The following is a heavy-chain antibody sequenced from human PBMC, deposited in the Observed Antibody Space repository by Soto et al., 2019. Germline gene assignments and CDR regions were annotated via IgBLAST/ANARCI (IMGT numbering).Heavy chain of an antibody. J-gene: IGHJ3*02. Sequence: EVQLVESGGALVQPGGSLRLSCAASGFTFSAYSMNWVRQAPGKGLEWVSFIGSTGSVTHYADSVMGRSTISRDNARNSLYLQMNSLRAEDTAVYHCARARPASGLAYAFDIWGQGTMVTVSS. V-gene: IGHV3-48*04. CDR1: GFTFSAYS. CDR2: IGSTGSVT. CDR3: ARARPASGLAYAFDI.